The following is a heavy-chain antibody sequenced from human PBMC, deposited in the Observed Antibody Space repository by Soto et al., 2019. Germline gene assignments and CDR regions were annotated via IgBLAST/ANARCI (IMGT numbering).Heavy chain of an antibody. D-gene: IGHD3-10*01. V-gene: IGHV1-3*01. CDR2: INGGNGNT. Sequence: ASVKVSCKASGYTFTNYAMHWVLQAPGQRPEWLGWINGGNGNTKYSQKLQGRVTMNRDTSASTAYMEMSSLRSEDTAVYYCATSGGGEDFDYWGQGTLVTVSS. CDR1: GYTFTNYA. CDR3: ATSGGGEDFDY. J-gene: IGHJ4*02.